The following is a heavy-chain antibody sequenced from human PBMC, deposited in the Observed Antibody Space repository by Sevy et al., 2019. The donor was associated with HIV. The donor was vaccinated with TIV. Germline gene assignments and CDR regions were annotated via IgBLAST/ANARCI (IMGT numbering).Heavy chain of an antibody. CDR3: ATGLGKSDFDY. J-gene: IGHJ4*02. V-gene: IGHV3-15*01. CDR1: GFTFSNAW. Sequence: GGSLRLSCAASGFTFSNAWMSWVRQAPGKGLEWVGRIKSKIDGATRDLAAPLKGRSTISRDDSRNTLYLQMNSLKTEDTGVYYCATGLGKSDFDYWGQGTLVTVSS. CDR2: IKSKIDGATR. D-gene: IGHD3-9*01.